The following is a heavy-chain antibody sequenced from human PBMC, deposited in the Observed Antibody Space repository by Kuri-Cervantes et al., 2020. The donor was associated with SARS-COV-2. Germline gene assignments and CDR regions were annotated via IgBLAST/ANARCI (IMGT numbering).Heavy chain of an antibody. D-gene: IGHD3-22*01. V-gene: IGHV3-53*05. Sequence: GESLKISCAGSGFIFSSYYMNWVRLAPGKRLEWVSIIYDDDTTDYADSVKGRFTISRDNAKNSLYLQMNSLRDEDMAVYYCARASYYYINYPCDYWGQGTLVTVSS. CDR3: ARASYYYINYPCDY. CDR2: IYDDDTT. J-gene: IGHJ4*02. CDR1: GFIFSSYY.